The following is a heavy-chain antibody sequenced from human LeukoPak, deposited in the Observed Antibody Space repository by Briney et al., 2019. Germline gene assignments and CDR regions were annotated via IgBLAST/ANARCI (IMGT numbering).Heavy chain of an antibody. CDR1: GGSISSGGYY. CDR2: IYYSGST. D-gene: IGHD3-22*01. V-gene: IGHV4-31*03. Sequence: SQTLSLTCTVSGGSISSGGYYWRWIRQHPGKGLEWIGYIYYSGSTYYNPSLKSRVTISVDTSKNQFSLKLSSVTAADTAVYYCARDRDSSGYYDYWGQGTLVTVSS. CDR3: ARDRDSSGYYDY. J-gene: IGHJ4*02.